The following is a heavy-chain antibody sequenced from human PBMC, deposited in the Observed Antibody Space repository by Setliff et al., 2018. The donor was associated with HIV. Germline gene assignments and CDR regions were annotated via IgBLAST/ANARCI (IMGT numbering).Heavy chain of an antibody. CDR3: ARGADVSGYFYREYFQH. J-gene: IGHJ1*01. D-gene: IGHD3-22*01. CDR1: GVTFNYSF. Sequence: ASVKVSCKASGVTFNYSFITWVRQAPGQGLEWMGGVVPTIHEATYAQKFQGGVTITADESATTVYMEMSGLTSEDTAIYYCARGADVSGYFYREYFQHWGQGTLVTVSS. CDR2: VVPTIHEA. V-gene: IGHV1-69*13.